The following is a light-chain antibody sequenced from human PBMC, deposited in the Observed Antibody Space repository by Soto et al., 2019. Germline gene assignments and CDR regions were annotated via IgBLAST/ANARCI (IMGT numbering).Light chain of an antibody. V-gene: IGKV3-15*01. CDR2: GAS. CDR1: HDIRSS. J-gene: IGKJ4*01. Sequence: EIVMTQSPATVYVYTGERVTLSCMASHDIRSSLSWYQQKPGQAPRLLIYGASIRATGVPATFSGSGSGTEFTLSISSLQSEHLGVYYCQQDSSWPLTFGGGTKV. CDR3: QQDSSWPLT.